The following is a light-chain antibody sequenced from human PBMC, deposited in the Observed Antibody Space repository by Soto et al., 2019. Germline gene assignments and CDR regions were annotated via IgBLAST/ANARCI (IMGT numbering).Light chain of an antibody. CDR2: GAS. J-gene: IGKJ1*01. CDR3: QQYGSLSWT. V-gene: IGKV3-20*01. CDR1: QSFRGL. Sequence: EIVLTHSPATLSLSPWERATLSCRASQSFRGLLAWYQQKPGQAPRLLIFGASGRATGIPDRFSGSGSGTDFTLTISRLEPEDFAVYYCQQYGSLSWTFGHGTKVDIK.